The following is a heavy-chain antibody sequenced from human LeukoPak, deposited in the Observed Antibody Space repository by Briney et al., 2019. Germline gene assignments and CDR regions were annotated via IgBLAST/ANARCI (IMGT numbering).Heavy chain of an antibody. V-gene: IGHV3-30*02. CDR1: GFTFSSYG. D-gene: IGHD3-9*01. J-gene: IGHJ4*02. CDR2: IRYDGSNK. Sequence: GGSLRLSCAASGFTFSSYGMHWVRQAPGKGLEWVAFIRYDGSNKYYADSVKGRFTISRDNSKNTLYLQMNSLRAEDTAVYYCAKDLPLRYFDWWSTGSSGSSGFDYWGQGTLVTVSS. CDR3: AKDLPLRYFDWWSTGSSGSSGFDY.